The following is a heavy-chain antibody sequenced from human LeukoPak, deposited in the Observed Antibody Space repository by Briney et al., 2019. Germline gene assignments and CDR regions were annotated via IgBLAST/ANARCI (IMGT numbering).Heavy chain of an antibody. D-gene: IGHD3-10*01. Sequence: GGSLRLSCAASGFTFSSYAMSWVRQAPGKGLEWVSAISGSGGSTYYADSVKGRFTISRDNSKNTLHLQMNSLRAEDTAVYYCAKDYYGSGTLADYWGQGTLVTVSS. CDR2: ISGSGGST. CDR1: GFTFSSYA. CDR3: AKDYYGSGTLADY. J-gene: IGHJ4*02. V-gene: IGHV3-23*01.